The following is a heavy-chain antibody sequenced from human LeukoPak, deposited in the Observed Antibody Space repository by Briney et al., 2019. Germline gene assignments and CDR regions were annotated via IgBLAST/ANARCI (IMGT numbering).Heavy chain of an antibody. D-gene: IGHD6-19*01. CDR3: AKEIWLAYYFDH. J-gene: IGHJ4*02. Sequence: TGGSLRLSCAASGFTFSSYGMSWVRQAPGKGLEWVSGFSGSGGFTYSADSVKGRFTISRDSSKNTLYLQMNSLRAEDTAVYYCAKEIWLAYYFDHWGQGTLVTVSS. V-gene: IGHV3-23*01. CDR1: GFTFSSYG. CDR2: FSGSGGFT.